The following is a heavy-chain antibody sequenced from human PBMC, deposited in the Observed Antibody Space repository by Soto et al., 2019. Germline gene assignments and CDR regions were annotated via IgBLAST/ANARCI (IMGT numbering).Heavy chain of an antibody. D-gene: IGHD3-10*01. CDR3: AREFMVRGVIEFYYYYGMDV. CDR2: IYTSGST. CDR1: GGSISSYY. Sequence: PSETLSLTCTVSGGSISSYYWSWIRQPAGKGLEWIGRIYTSGSTNYNPSLKSRVTMSVDTSKNQFSLKLSSVTAADTAVYYCAREFMVRGVIEFYYYYGMDVWGQGTTVTVSS. J-gene: IGHJ6*02. V-gene: IGHV4-4*07.